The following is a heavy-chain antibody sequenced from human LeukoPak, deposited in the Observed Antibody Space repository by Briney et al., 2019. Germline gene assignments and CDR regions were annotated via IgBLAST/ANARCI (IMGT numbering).Heavy chain of an antibody. J-gene: IGHJ6*02. CDR2: IKQDGSEK. V-gene: IGHV3-7*04. CDR3: ARDSGVVPAAMATYYYYYGMDV. D-gene: IGHD2-2*01. Sequence: GGSLRLSCAASGFILSSDEMNWVRQAPGKGLEWVANIKQDGSEKYYVDSVKGRFTISRDNAKNSLYLQMNSLRAEDTAVYYCARDSGVVPAAMATYYYYYGMDVWGQGTTVTVSS. CDR1: GFILSSDE.